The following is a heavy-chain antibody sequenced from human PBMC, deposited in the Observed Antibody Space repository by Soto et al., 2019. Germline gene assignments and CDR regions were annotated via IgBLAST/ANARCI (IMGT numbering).Heavy chain of an antibody. J-gene: IGHJ5*02. Sequence: SETLSLTCTVSGGSISSYYWSWIRQPPGKGLEWIGYIYYSGSTNYNPSLKSRVTISVDTSKNQFSLKLSSVTAADTAVYYCAASGGSRDGWFDPWGQGTLVTVPQ. D-gene: IGHD2-15*01. CDR1: GGSISSYY. CDR3: AASGGSRDGWFDP. V-gene: IGHV4-59*01. CDR2: IYYSGST.